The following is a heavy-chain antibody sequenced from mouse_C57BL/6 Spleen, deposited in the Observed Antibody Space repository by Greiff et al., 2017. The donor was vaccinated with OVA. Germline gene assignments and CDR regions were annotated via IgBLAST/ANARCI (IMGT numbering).Heavy chain of an antibody. CDR1: GYTFTSYG. Sequence: EVKLQESGAELVRPGSSVKMSCKTSGYTFTSYGINWVKQRPGQGLEWIGYIYIGNGSTEYNEKFKCKATLTSDTSSSTAYMQLSSLTSEDTAIYFCARSTTVVAYYFDYWGQGTTLTVSS. CDR2: IYIGNGST. D-gene: IGHD1-1*01. CDR3: ARSTTVVAYYFDY. J-gene: IGHJ2*01. V-gene: IGHV1-58*01.